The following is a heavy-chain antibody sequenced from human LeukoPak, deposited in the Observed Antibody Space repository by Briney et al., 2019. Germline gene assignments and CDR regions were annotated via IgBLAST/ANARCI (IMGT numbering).Heavy chain of an antibody. D-gene: IGHD3-3*01. CDR2: ISGSGGST. CDR1: GFTFSSYA. V-gene: IGHV3-23*01. J-gene: IGHJ5*02. CDR3: ARDAASGNNWFDP. Sequence: GGSLRLSCAASGFTFSSYAMSWVRQAPGKGREWVSAISGSGGSTYYADSVKGRFTISRDNSKNTLYLQMNSLSTEDTALYYCARDAASGNNWFDPWGQGTLVTVSS.